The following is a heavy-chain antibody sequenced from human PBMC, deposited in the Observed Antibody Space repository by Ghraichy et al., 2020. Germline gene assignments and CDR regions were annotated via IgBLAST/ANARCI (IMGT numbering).Heavy chain of an antibody. V-gene: IGHV3-74*01. D-gene: IGHD2-15*01. J-gene: IGHJ4*02. CDR1: GFTFNGYW. Sequence: GGSLRLSCAASGFTFNGYWMHWVRQAPGKGLVWMSRIKSDGSSATYTDSVKGRFTISRDNAKNTLYLQMNSLTAEDTGVYYCAREFCSGGRCFFGTGGAPFDGWGQGTLVTVSS. CDR3: AREFCSGGRCFFGTGGAPFDG. CDR2: IKSDGSSA.